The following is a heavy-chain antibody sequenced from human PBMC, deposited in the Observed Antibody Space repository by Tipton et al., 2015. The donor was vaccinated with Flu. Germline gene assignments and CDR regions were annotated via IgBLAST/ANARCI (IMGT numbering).Heavy chain of an antibody. D-gene: IGHD5-24*01. CDR3: AKDVDGWLQNYFDF. V-gene: IGHV3-9*01. Sequence: SLRLSCAASGFTFDNYAMHWVRQAPGKGLEWVSGISWNGVSKAYAGSVKGRFTISRDNAKNSLYLQMNSLRAEDTALYYCAKDVDGWLQNYFDFWGQGTLVTVSS. CDR2: ISWNGVSK. CDR1: GFTFDNYA. J-gene: IGHJ4*02.